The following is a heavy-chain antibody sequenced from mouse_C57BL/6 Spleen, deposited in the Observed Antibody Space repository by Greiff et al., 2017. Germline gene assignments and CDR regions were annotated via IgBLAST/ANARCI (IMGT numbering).Heavy chain of an antibody. CDR2: INPSTGGT. V-gene: IGHV1-42*01. Sequence: EVQLVESGPELVKPGASVKISCKASGYSFTGYYMNWVKQSPEKSLEWIGEINPSTGGTTYNQKFKAKATLTVDKSSSTAYMQLKSLTSEDSAVYYCARGYYGRFDYWGQGTTLTVSS. CDR1: GYSFTGYY. D-gene: IGHD1-1*01. J-gene: IGHJ2*01. CDR3: ARGYYGRFDY.